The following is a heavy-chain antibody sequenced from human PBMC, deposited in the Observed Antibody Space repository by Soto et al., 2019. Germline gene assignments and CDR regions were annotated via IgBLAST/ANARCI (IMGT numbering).Heavy chain of an antibody. Sequence: GASVKVSCKASGYTFTGYYMHWVRQAPGQGLEWMGWINPNSGGTNYAQKFQGWVTMTRDTSISTAYMELSRLRSDDTAVYYCARGGFTYYDILTDRYGMDVWGQGTTVTVSS. CDR1: GYTFTGYY. V-gene: IGHV1-2*04. D-gene: IGHD3-9*01. CDR3: ARGGFTYYDILTDRYGMDV. CDR2: INPNSGGT. J-gene: IGHJ6*02.